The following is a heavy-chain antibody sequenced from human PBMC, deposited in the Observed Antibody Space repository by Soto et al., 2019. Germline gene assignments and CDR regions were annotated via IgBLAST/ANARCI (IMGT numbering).Heavy chain of an antibody. CDR1: GFTFTTYA. CDR3: AHPRGYGVFDAYDI. J-gene: IGHJ3*02. Sequence: PGGSLRLSCAASGFTFTTYAMSWVRQAPGKGLEWVSAISGSGDYTYYADSVKDRFTISRDNSINTLFLRMSSLRIEDTAVYYCAHPRGYGVFDAYDIWGQGTMVTVSS. D-gene: IGHD4-17*01. CDR2: ISGSGDYT. V-gene: IGHV3-23*01.